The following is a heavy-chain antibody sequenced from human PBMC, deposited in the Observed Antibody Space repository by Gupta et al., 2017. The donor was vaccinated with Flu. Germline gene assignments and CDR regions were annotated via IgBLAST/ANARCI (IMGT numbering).Heavy chain of an antibody. CDR3: VRDVGSTILWKGGRFDP. Sequence: EVQVVESGGGLVQPGGSLRLSCAASGFTISSHWMHWVRQAPGKGLVWVSHLNGDGSSTSYADSVKGRFTISRDNAKNMVYLQMNSLRGEDTAVYYCVRDVGSTILWKGGRFDPWGQGTLGTVSS. J-gene: IGHJ5*02. CDR2: LNGDGSST. CDR1: GFTISSHW. V-gene: IGHV3-74*01. D-gene: IGHD2-21*01.